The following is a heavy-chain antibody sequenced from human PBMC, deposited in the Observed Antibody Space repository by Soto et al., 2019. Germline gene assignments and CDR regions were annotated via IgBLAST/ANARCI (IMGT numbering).Heavy chain of an antibody. Sequence: SXKVSYKASGGTXTSYAIRLVRQAPGQGLEWIGGIIPIFGTANYAQKFQGRVTITADESKSTAYIELSSRRPEDTAVYYCARISGYSENYFDYWGQGTLGTVSS. J-gene: IGHJ4*02. V-gene: IGHV1-69*01. D-gene: IGHD6-13*01. CDR3: ARISGYSENYFDY. CDR1: GGTXTSYA. CDR2: IIPIFGTA.